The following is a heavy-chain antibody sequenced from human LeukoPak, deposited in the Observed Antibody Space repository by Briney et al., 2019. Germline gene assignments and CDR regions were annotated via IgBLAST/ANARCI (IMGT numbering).Heavy chain of an antibody. J-gene: IGHJ5*02. D-gene: IGHD2/OR15-2a*01. Sequence: SETLSLTCAVSGYSISSGYYWGWIRQPPGKGLEWIGSIYHSGSTYYNPSLKSRVTISVDTSKNQFSLKLSSVTAADTAVYYCARVFYPNWFDPWGQGTLVTVSS. CDR1: GYSISSGYY. V-gene: IGHV4-38-2*01. CDR2: IYHSGST. CDR3: ARVFYPNWFDP.